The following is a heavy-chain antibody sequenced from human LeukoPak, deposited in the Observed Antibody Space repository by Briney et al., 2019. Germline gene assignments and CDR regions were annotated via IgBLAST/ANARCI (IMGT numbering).Heavy chain of an antibody. J-gene: IGHJ2*01. CDR1: GYTLVELS. CDR2: FDPEHGAT. D-gene: IGHD6-19*01. V-gene: IGHV1-24*01. CDR3: ARYSSGWYFDL. Sequence: ASVKVSCKVSGYTLVELSMHWVRQAPGKGLEWMGGFDPEHGATIYAQKFQGRVTMTEDTSTDTAYMELTSLRSDDTAGYYCARYSSGWYFDLWGRGTLVTVSS.